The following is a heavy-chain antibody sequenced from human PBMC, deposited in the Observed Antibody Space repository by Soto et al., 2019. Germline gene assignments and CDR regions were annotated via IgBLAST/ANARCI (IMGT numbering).Heavy chain of an antibody. J-gene: IGHJ5*02. CDR1: GFTFEDYA. V-gene: IGHV3-9*01. Sequence: EVQLVESGGGLVYPSRPLRLSCAASGFTFEDYAMHWVRQAPGKGVEWVSGISWNSGNIGYAESVKGRFTISRDNAKNSLYLQMNSLRTEDTAFYYCAKEPSLGWFPHNSFDPWGQGTLVTVSS. D-gene: IGHD3-3*01. CDR2: ISWNSGNI. CDR3: AKEPSLGWFPHNSFDP.